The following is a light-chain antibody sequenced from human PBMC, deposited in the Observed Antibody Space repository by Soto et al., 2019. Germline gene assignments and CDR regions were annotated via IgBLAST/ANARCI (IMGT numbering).Light chain of an antibody. CDR2: KAS. Sequence: DIQMTQSPSTLSASVGDRVTITCRASQSINTWLAWYQLKPGRAPKLLIYKASTLESGVSSRFSGSGSGTEFPLTISSLQPDDFTTYYCHNYQTYSQFGQGTRVEIK. CDR1: QSINTW. J-gene: IGKJ1*01. V-gene: IGKV1-5*03. CDR3: HNYQTYSQ.